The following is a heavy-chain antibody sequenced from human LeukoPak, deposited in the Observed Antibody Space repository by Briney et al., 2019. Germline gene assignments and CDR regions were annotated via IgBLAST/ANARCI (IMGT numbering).Heavy chain of an antibody. CDR2: INPKTGGT. D-gene: IGHD2-2*01. CDR3: ARVVVEPPALSYGFRELNP. Sequence: ASVKVSCKASGYTFTDYYLHWVRQAPGQGLEWVGWINPKTGGTDYAQNFRGRVTMTRDTSIITVYMELRRLRSDDTAVYYCARVVVEPPALSYGFRELNPWGQGTLVTVSS. J-gene: IGHJ5*02. V-gene: IGHV1-2*02. CDR1: GYTFTDYY.